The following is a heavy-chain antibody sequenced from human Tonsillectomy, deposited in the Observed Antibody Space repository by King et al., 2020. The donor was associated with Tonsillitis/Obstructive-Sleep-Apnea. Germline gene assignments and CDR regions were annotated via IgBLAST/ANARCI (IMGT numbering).Heavy chain of an antibody. J-gene: IGHJ5*02. D-gene: IGHD1-14*01. Sequence: QLVQSGPEVKKPGTSVKVSCKASGFTFTSSAVQWVRQARGQRLEWIGWIVGGSGNTNYAQKFQERVTITRDMSTSTAYMELSSLRSEDTAVYYCAADLGLTRFDPWGQGTLVTVSS. V-gene: IGHV1-58*01. CDR1: GFTFTSSA. CDR2: IVGGSGNT. CDR3: AADLGLTRFDP.